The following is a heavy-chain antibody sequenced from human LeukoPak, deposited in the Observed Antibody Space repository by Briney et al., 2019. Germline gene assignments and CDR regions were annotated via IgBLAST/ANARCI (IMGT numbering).Heavy chain of an antibody. J-gene: IGHJ5*02. V-gene: IGHV4-30-4*01. CDR2: IYFSGST. CDR1: GGSISSGASY. D-gene: IGHD3-10*01. Sequence: SESLSLTSTVSGGSISSGASYWGWLRQPPGKGLEWIGYIYFSGSTYYNPSLKSRVTISVDTSKNQLSLKLSSVTAADTAVYYCARGPFYGSGSYGWFDPGGQGTLVTVSS. CDR3: ARGPFYGSGSYGWFDP.